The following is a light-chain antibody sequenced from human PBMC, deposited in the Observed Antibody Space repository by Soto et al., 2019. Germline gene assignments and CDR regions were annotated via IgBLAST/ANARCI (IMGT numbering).Light chain of an antibody. CDR2: RAS. CDR1: QSVFYSSNNRNY. V-gene: IGKV4-1*01. CDR3: QQYYGTPYT. J-gene: IGKJ2*01. Sequence: DIVMTQSPDSLAVSLGERATINCKSSQSVFYSSNNRNYLAWYQQKPGQSPKLLIYRASIRESGVPDRFSGSGSGADFTLTISSLQAEDVALYYCQQYYGTPYTFGQGTKLEIK.